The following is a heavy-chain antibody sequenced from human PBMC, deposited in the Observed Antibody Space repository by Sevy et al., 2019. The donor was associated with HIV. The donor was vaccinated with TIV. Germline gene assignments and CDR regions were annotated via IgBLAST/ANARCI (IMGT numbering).Heavy chain of an antibody. Sequence: GGSLRLSCAASGFSVSSSYVTWVRQAPGKGLEWVSVISTDGSTYYADSVKGRFTISRDSSKNTLSLQMNSLRGEDTAVYYCARASRVTLILIVRIGRHFDLWGRGTLVTVSS. D-gene: IGHD3-22*01. V-gene: IGHV3-53*01. CDR1: GFSVSSSY. J-gene: IGHJ2*01. CDR2: ISTDGST. CDR3: ARASRVTLILIVRIGRHFDL.